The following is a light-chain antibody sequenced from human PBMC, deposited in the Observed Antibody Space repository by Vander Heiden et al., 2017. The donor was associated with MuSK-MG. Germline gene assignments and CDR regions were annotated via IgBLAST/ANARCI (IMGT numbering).Light chain of an antibody. Sequence: GQRVTISCSGSSSNIGSNTVNWYQQLPGTAPKLLISSNNQRPSGVPDRFSGSKSGTSASLAISGLQSEDEADYDCAAWDDSLNGPVFGGGTKLTVL. V-gene: IGLV1-44*01. CDR3: AAWDDSLNGPV. CDR2: SNN. CDR1: SSNIGSNT. J-gene: IGLJ3*02.